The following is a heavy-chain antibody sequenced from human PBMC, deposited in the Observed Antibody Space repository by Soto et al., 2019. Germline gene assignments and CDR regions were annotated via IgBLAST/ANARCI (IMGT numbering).Heavy chain of an antibody. CDR1: GYTFTSYA. J-gene: IGHJ5*02. CDR3: ARDAALGYCSGGSCYSLNNWVDP. CDR2: IHAGNGNT. D-gene: IGHD2-15*01. Sequence: ASVKVSCKASGYTFTSYAIHWVRQAPGQRLEWMGWIHAGNGNTKYPQKFQGRVTITRDTSASTAYMELSSLRSEDTAVYYCARDAALGYCSGGSCYSLNNWVDPWGQGTLVTVSS. V-gene: IGHV1-3*01.